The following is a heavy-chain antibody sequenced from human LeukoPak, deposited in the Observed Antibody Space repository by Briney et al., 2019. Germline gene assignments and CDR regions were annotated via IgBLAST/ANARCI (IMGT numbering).Heavy chain of an antibody. D-gene: IGHD6-6*01. CDR3: ARFVEYSSSSSWNWLDP. Sequence: PSETLSLTCTVSGGSISSYYWSWIRQPPGKGLEWIGYIYRSGSSNHNPSLKSRVTISVDTSKNQISLKLSSVTAADTAVYYCARFVEYSSSSSWNWLDPWGQGTLVTVSS. CDR1: GGSISSYY. J-gene: IGHJ5*02. V-gene: IGHV4-59*01. CDR2: IYRSGSS.